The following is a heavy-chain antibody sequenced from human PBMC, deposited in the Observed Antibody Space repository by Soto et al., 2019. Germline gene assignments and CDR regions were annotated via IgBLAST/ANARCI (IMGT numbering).Heavy chain of an antibody. J-gene: IGHJ4*02. CDR1: GGTFSSYA. D-gene: IGHD2-15*01. CDR3: AREGRGVAATDY. CDR2: IIPIFGTA. Sequence: SVKVSCKASGGTFSSYAISWVRQAPGQGLEWMGGIIPIFGTAIYAQKFQGRVTITADESTSTAYMELSSLRSEDTAVYYCAREGRGVAATDYWGQGTLVTVSS. V-gene: IGHV1-69*13.